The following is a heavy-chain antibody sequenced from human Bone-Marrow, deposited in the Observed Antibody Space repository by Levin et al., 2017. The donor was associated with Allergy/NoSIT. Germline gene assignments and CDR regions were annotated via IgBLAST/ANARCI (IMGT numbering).Heavy chain of an antibody. D-gene: IGHD5-12*01. CDR2: IWYDGSDK. V-gene: IGHV3-33*01. CDR3: ARDRNGYDVDYAFDI. Sequence: GESLKISCAASGFTFNTYGIHWVRQAPGKGLEWVAVIWYDGSDKYYGDSVKGRFTISRDNSKNTVYLQMNSLRAEDTAVYYCARDRNGYDVDYAFDIWGQGTMVTVSS. CDR1: GFTFNTYG. J-gene: IGHJ3*02.